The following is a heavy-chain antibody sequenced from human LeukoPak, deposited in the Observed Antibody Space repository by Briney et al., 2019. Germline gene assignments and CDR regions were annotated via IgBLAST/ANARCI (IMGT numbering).Heavy chain of an antibody. Sequence: SETLSLXCTVSGGSISSSSYYWGWIRQPPGKGLEWIGYYYYGGITEYNPSLKSRVTISVDTFKNQFSLKLSSVTAADTAVYYCASRYGSGSYGFDFWGQGTLVTVSS. CDR2: YYYGGIT. CDR1: GGSISSSSYY. J-gene: IGHJ4*02. V-gene: IGHV4-61*05. CDR3: ASRYGSGSYGFDF. D-gene: IGHD3-10*01.